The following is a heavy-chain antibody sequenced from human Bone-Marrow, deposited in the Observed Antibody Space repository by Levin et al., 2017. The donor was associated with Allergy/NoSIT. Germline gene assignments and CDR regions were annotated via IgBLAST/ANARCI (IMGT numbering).Heavy chain of an antibody. D-gene: IGHD2-15*01. CDR3: VRDPGGHCSGGTCYFHY. Sequence: ASVKVSCKTSGYTFINHGISWVRQAPGQGLDWVGWISPYNGNTNYAQKFLGRVTMTLDTATTTVYMELRNLKSDDTGMFYCVRDPGGHCSGGTCYFHYWGQGTLVPVSS. CDR2: ISPYNGNT. CDR1: GYTFINHG. J-gene: IGHJ4*02. V-gene: IGHV1-18*01.